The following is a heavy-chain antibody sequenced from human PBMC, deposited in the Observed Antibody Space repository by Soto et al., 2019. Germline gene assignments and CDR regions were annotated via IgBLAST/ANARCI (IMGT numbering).Heavy chain of an antibody. CDR1: GGSISSYY. J-gene: IGHJ5*02. V-gene: IGHV4-59*01. CDR3: ARGRYCSGGSCYPLSENWFDP. Sequence: SETLSLTCTVSGGSISSYYWCWIRQPPGKGLEWIGYIYYSGSTNYNPSLKSRVTISVDTSKNQFSLKLSSVTAADTAVYYCARGRYCSGGSCYPLSENWFDPWGKGTLVTVSS. CDR2: IYYSGST. D-gene: IGHD2-15*01.